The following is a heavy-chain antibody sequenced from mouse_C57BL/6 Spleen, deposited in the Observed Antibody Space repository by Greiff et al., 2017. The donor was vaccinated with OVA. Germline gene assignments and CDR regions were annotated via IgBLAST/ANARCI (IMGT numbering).Heavy chain of an antibody. D-gene: IGHD2-1*01. J-gene: IGHJ1*03. CDR1: GYAFSSSW. CDR3: ARAFGNYDWYFDV. V-gene: IGHV1-82*01. Sequence: VQLQESGPELVKPGASVKISCKASGYAFSSSWMNWVKQRPGKGLEWIGRIYPGDGDTNYHGKFKGKGTLTADKSSSTAYMQLSSLTSEDSAVYFCARAFGNYDWYFDVWGTGTTVTVSS. CDR2: IYPGDGDT.